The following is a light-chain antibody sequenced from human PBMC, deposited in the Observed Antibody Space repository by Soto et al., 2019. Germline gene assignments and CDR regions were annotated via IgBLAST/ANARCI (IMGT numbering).Light chain of an antibody. CDR3: QQYGNSPIT. V-gene: IGKV3-20*01. J-gene: IGKJ5*01. CDR1: QSVSATY. CDR2: GSS. Sequence: VVLTQSPGTLSLSHGERATLSCRASQSVSATYIAWYQQKSGQAPRLILYGSSSRATGVPDRFSGSGSGTEFTLTIDRLEPEDFAVYYCQQYGNSPITFGQGTRLEL.